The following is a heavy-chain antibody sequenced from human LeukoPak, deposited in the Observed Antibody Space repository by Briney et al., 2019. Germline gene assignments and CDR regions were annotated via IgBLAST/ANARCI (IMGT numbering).Heavy chain of an antibody. Sequence: SQTLSLTCTVSGGSISSGGYYWSWIRQHPGKGLEWIGYVYYSGSTYYNPSLKSRATISVDTSKNQFSLKLSSVTAADTAVYYCASRPYYYDSSGYYYWGQGTLVTVSS. CDR3: ASRPYYYDSSGYYY. CDR1: GGSISSGGYY. D-gene: IGHD3-22*01. CDR2: VYYSGST. J-gene: IGHJ4*02. V-gene: IGHV4-31*03.